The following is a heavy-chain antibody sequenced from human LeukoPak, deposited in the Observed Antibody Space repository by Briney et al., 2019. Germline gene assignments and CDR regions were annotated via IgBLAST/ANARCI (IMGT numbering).Heavy chain of an antibody. Sequence: ASVKVSCKASGYTFTSYDINWVRQATGQGLEWMGWMNPNSGNTGYAQKFQGRVTITADKSTSTAYMELSSLRSEDTAVYYCARARGDPEMATIIDYWGQGTLVTVSS. D-gene: IGHD5-24*01. CDR3: ARARGDPEMATIIDY. CDR1: GYTFTSYD. CDR2: MNPNSGNT. V-gene: IGHV1-8*01. J-gene: IGHJ4*02.